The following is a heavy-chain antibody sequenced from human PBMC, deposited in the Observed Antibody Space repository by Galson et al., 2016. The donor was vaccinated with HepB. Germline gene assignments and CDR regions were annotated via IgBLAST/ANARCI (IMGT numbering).Heavy chain of an antibody. D-gene: IGHD3-10*01. CDR3: TTGFRYYGSASYYQNNWFDP. CDR2: IKSKIDGGTT. V-gene: IGHV3-15*01. Sequence: SLRLSCAASGFTFTYAWMSWVRQAPGKGLEWVGRIKSKIDGGTTDYAAPVKGRFTIPRDDSKNTLYLQVNSLRTEDTAVYYCTTGFRYYGSASYYQNNWFDPWGQGALVTVSS. CDR1: GFTFTYAW. J-gene: IGHJ5*02.